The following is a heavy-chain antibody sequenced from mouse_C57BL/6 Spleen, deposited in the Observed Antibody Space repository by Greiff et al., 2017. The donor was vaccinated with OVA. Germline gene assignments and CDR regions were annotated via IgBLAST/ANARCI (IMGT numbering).Heavy chain of an antibody. CDR3: TGGSSYYAMDY. D-gene: IGHD1-1*01. Sequence: VHVKQSGAELVRPGASVKLSCTASGFNIKNYYMHWVKQRPEQGLEWIGMIDPEDGDTEYASKFQGKATISADTSSNTAYLQLSSLTSEDTAVYYCTGGSSYYAMDYWGQGTSVTVSS. CDR1: GFNIKNYY. CDR2: IDPEDGDT. V-gene: IGHV14-4*01. J-gene: IGHJ4*01.